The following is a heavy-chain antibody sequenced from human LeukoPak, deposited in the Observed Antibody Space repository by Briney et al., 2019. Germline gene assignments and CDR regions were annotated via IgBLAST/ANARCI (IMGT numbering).Heavy chain of an antibody. J-gene: IGHJ3*01. CDR2: ISSSGSTI. V-gene: IGHV3-48*03. D-gene: IGHD3-22*01. CDR3: ARDQAYYYDSTGYHPDAFDL. Sequence: GGSLRLSCAASGFTFSSYEMNWVRQAPGKGLEWVSYISSSGSTIYYADSVKGRFTISRENAKNSLYLQMNSLRAEDTAVYYCARDQAYYYDSTGYHPDAFDLWGQGTMVTVSS. CDR1: GFTFSSYE.